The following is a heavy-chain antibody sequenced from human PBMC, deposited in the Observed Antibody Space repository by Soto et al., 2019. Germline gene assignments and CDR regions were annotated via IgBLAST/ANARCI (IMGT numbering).Heavy chain of an antibody. Sequence: EAPLVESGGGLVQRGGSVRLSCAASGFTLSPYSMNWVRQAPGKGLEWISYISGSSNIINYADSVKGRFTISRDNTKNSLYLQMNRLRDEDTAVYHCARWFDLQYGMDVWGQGTTVTVSS. J-gene: IGHJ6*02. CDR2: ISGSSNII. CDR1: GFTLSPYS. D-gene: IGHD3-10*01. CDR3: ARWFDLQYGMDV. V-gene: IGHV3-48*02.